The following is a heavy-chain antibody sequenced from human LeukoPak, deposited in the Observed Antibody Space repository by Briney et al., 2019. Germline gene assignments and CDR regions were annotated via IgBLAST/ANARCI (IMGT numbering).Heavy chain of an antibody. CDR2: IYTSGNT. V-gene: IGHV4-61*02. J-gene: IGHJ4*02. Sequence: SETLSLTCTVSGGSISSGSYYWSWIRQPPGKRLEWIGRIYTSGNTNYNPSLKSRATISVDTSKNQFSLKLSSVAAADTAVYYCARWGAGDYWGQGTLVTVSS. CDR1: GGSISSGSYY. D-gene: IGHD3-16*01. CDR3: ARWGAGDY.